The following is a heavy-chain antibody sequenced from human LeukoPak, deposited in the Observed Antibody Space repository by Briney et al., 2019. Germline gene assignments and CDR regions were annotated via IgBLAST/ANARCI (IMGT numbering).Heavy chain of an antibody. J-gene: IGHJ6*04. CDR3: ARRTSMVRAYGMDV. D-gene: IGHD3-10*01. V-gene: IGHV3-33*01. Sequence: GRSLRLSCAASGFTFSSYVMHWVRKPPGKGLEWVAVIWYAGSNKYYADCVKGRFTISRDNSKNTLYLKVISLRAEDTAVYYCARRTSMVRAYGMDVWGKGTTVTVSS. CDR2: IWYAGSNK. CDR1: GFTFSSYV.